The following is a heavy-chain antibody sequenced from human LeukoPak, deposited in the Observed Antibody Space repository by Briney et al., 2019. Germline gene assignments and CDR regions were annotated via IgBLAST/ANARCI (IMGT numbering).Heavy chain of an antibody. J-gene: IGHJ4*02. CDR1: GLTFSSYA. D-gene: IGHD2-15*01. V-gene: IGHV3-48*01. CDR3: ARGDCSGGSCYLSLTTIDY. CDR2: ISSSSNTI. Sequence: GGSLRLSCAASGLTFSSYAMSWVRQAPGKGLEWVSYISSSSNTIYYADSVKGRFTISRDNAKNSLYLQMNSLRAEDTAVYYCARGDCSGGSCYLSLTTIDYWGQGTLVTVSS.